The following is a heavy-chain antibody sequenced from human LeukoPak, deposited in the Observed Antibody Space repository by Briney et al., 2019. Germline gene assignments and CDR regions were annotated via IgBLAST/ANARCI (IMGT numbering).Heavy chain of an antibody. J-gene: IGHJ6*02. CDR1: GFTFSIYA. CDR2: ISGSGGST. V-gene: IGHV3-23*01. CDR3: AKGRKSYYYGMDV. Sequence: GGSLRLSCAAPGFTFSIYAMNWFRQAPGKGLEWVSGISGSGGSTYYADSVKGRFTISRDNSKNTLYLQMNSLRAEDTAVYHCAKGRKSYYYGMDVWGQGTTVTVSS.